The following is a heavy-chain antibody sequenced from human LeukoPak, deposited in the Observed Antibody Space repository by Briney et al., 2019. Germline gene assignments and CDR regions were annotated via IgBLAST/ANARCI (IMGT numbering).Heavy chain of an antibody. Sequence: ESSETLSLTCTVSGGSISSYYWSWIRQPPGKGLEWIGYVYYSGSTNYNPSLKSRVTMSVDTSKNQFSLKLSSVTAADTAVYYCARGVGAIDYWGQGTLVTVSS. CDR2: VYYSGST. V-gene: IGHV4-59*12. CDR1: GGSISSYY. J-gene: IGHJ4*02. CDR3: ARGVGAIDY. D-gene: IGHD1-26*01.